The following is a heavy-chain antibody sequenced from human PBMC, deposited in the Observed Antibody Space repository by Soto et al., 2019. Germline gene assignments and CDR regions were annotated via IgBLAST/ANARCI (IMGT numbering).Heavy chain of an antibody. D-gene: IGHD5-18*01. CDR2: IYYSGST. CDR1: GGSISSYY. Sequence: PSETLSLTCTVSGGSISSYYWSWIRQPPGKGLEWIGYIYYSGSTNYNPSLKSRVTISVDTSKNQFSLKLSSVTAADTAVYYCARVTAMVPTYYYYYYMDVWGKGTTVTVSS. J-gene: IGHJ6*03. CDR3: ARVTAMVPTYYYYYYMDV. V-gene: IGHV4-59*08.